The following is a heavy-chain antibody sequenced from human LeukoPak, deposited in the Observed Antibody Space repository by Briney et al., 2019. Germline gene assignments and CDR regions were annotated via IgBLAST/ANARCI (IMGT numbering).Heavy chain of an antibody. CDR1: GFTFSSHS. CDR2: ISSSSSFS. CDR3: ARNVPHYGDYSAANYYYYGMDV. D-gene: IGHD4-17*01. Sequence: GGSLRLSCAGSGFTFSSHSINWVRQAPGKGLEWVSSISSSSSFSYYADSVRGRFTISRDNAKNSVYLQMNSLRAEDTAVYYCARNVPHYGDYSAANYYYYGMDVWGQGTTVTVSS. J-gene: IGHJ6*02. V-gene: IGHV3-21*01.